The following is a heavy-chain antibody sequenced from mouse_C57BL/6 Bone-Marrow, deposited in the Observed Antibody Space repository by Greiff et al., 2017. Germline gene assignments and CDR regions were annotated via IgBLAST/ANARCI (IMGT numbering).Heavy chain of an antibody. J-gene: IGHJ2*01. D-gene: IGHD2-4*01. CDR3: ARRGDYDGDFDY. V-gene: IGHV1-69*01. Sequence: VQLQQSGAELVMPGASVKLSCKASGYTFTSYWMHWVKQRPGQGLEWIGEIDPSDSYTNYNQKFKGKSTLTVDKSSSTAYMQLSSLTSEDSAVYYCARRGDYDGDFDYWGQGTTLTVSS. CDR2: IDPSDSYT. CDR1: GYTFTSYW.